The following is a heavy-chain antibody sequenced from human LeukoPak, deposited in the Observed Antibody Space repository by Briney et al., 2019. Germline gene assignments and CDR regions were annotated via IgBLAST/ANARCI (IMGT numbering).Heavy chain of an antibody. CDR2: IYYSGST. V-gene: IGHV4-39*01. J-gene: IGHJ4*02. CDR1: GGSISSSSYY. CDR3: ARLGYYDSSGYYCFDY. Sequence: SETLSLTCTVSGGSISSSSYYWGWIRQPPGKGLEWIGSIYYSGSTYYNPSQKSRVTISVDTSKNQFSLNLSSVSAADTAVYYCARLGYYDSSGYYCFDYWGQGTLVTVSS. D-gene: IGHD3-22*01.